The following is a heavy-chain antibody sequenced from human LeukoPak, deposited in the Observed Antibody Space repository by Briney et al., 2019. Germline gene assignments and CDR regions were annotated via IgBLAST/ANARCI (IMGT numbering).Heavy chain of an antibody. V-gene: IGHV3-20*04. CDR3: ARDLSSTWYSLAY. J-gene: IGHJ4*02. Sequence: GRSLRLSCAASGLSSDDYGMSWARPPAGDGMEWVSGINWDGGTTSYADSVKGRFTISSDNANNFLYLQMNSLRAEDTALYYCARDLSSTWYSLAYWGQGALVTVSS. D-gene: IGHD2-2*01. CDR2: INWDGGTT. CDR1: GLSSDDYG.